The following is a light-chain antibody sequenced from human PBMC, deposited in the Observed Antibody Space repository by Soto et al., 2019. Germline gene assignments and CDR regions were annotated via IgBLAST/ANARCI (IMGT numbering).Light chain of an antibody. CDR3: QSYDSSLSDWV. V-gene: IGLV1-40*01. Sequence: QAVVTQPPSVSGAPGQRVTISCTGSSSNIGSGYDVHWYQQLPGTAPKLLIYGNTNRPSGVPDRFPGSKSGTSASLAITGLQAEDEADYYCQSYDSSLSDWVFGGGTKLTVL. CDR2: GNT. J-gene: IGLJ3*02. CDR1: SSNIGSGYD.